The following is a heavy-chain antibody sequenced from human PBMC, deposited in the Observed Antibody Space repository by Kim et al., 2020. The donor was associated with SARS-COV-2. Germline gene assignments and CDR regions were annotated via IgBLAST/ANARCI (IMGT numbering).Heavy chain of an antibody. Sequence: SETLSLTCTVSGVSISSSSYYWGWIRQPPGKGLEWIGSIYYSGSTYYNPSLKSRVTISVDTSKNQFSLTLSSVTAADTAVYYCASLGLAGYSSSWYDYWGQGTLVTVSS. V-gene: IGHV4-39*07. CDR2: IYYSGST. D-gene: IGHD6-13*01. CDR1: GVSISSSSYY. CDR3: ASLGLAGYSSSWYDY. J-gene: IGHJ4*02.